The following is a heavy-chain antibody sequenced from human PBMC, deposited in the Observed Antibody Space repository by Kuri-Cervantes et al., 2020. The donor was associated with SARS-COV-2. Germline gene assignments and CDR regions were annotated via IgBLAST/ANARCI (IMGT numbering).Heavy chain of an antibody. CDR2: ISGSGGST. Sequence: GESLKISCAASGFTFSSYAMSWVRQAPGKGLEWVSAISGSGGSTYYADSVKGRFTISRDNSKNTLYLQMNSLRAEDTAVYYCAKDMRGTRTYFDYWGRGTLVTVSS. D-gene: IGHD1-7*01. V-gene: IGHV3-23*01. CDR1: GFTFSSYA. J-gene: IGHJ4*02. CDR3: AKDMRGTRTYFDY.